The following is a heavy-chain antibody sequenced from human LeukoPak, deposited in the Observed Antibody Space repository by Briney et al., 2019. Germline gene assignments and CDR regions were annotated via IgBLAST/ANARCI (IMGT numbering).Heavy chain of an antibody. CDR1: GYTFADYY. Sequence: ASVKVSCKASGYTFADYYIHWVRQAPGRGLEWMGWINPDSGATNYVQKFQGRVTMTTDTSISTAYMEVSRPRSDDTAVYFCARMVALRFASCYYYYMDVWGKGTTVTISS. D-gene: IGHD3-10*01. CDR2: INPDSGAT. J-gene: IGHJ6*03. CDR3: ARMVALRFASCYYYYMDV. V-gene: IGHV1-2*02.